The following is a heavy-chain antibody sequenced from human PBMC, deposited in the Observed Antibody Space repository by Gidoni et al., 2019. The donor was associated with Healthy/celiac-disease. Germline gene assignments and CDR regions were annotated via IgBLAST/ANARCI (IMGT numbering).Heavy chain of an antibody. CDR3: ARDPGGSSHPGGYFDP. D-gene: IGHD5-18*01. Sequence: QVQLVQSGAEVKQPGASVKVSCKASGYTFTSYYMHCVRQAPGQGLEWMGIINPSGGSTSYAQKFQGRVTMTRDTSTSTVYMELSSLRSEDTAVYYCARDPGGSSHPGGYFDPWGQGTLVTVSS. J-gene: IGHJ5*02. CDR2: INPSGGST. V-gene: IGHV1-46*03. CDR1: GYTFTSYY.